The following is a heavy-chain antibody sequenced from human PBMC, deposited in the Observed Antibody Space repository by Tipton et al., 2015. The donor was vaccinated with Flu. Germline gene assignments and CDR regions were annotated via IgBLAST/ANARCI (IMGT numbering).Heavy chain of an antibody. CDR3: AREVLGGGGYKSRNDAIDN. V-gene: IGHV4-61*02. D-gene: IGHD3-22*01. J-gene: IGHJ3*02. CDR2: IYTSGST. CDR1: GCSIRSGSYY. Sequence: TLSLTCTVSGCSIRSGSYYWTWIRQPAGKGLEWIGRIYTSGSTNYNPSLTNRVTISVDPSKNQFSLKLTSVTAADTAVYYCAREVLGGGGYKSRNDAIDNWGQGKMVNGSS.